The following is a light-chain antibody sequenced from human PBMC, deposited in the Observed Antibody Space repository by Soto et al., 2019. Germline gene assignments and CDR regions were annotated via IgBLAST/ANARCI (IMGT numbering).Light chain of an antibody. V-gene: IGKV3-20*01. CDR3: QDYGSSEWT. J-gene: IGKJ1*01. Sequence: EIGLTQSQGTLSLSPGERVTLSCRASQNVRSNYLACYQQKPGQAPRLLIYGASTRASGIPERFSGSGSGTDFTLTISRLAPEDFAAYYCQDYGSSEWTFGQGTKVDIK. CDR1: QNVRSNY. CDR2: GAS.